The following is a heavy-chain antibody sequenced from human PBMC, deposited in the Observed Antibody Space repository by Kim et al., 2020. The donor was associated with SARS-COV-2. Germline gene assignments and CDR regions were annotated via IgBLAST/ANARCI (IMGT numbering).Heavy chain of an antibody. Sequence: ASVKVSCKASGYTFTSYDINWVRQATGQGLEWMGWMNPNSGNTGYAQKFQGRVTMTRNTSISTAYMELSSLRSEDTAVSYCARANRIAVADTYYYYYGTVIWGQGATVTASS. CDR2: MNPNSGNT. J-gene: IGHJ6*02. CDR3: ARANRIAVADTYYYYYGTVI. V-gene: IGHV1-8*01. D-gene: IGHD6-19*01. CDR1: GYTFTSYD.